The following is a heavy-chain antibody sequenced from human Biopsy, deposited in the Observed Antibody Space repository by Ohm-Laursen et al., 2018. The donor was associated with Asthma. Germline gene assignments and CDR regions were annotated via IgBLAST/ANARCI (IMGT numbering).Heavy chain of an antibody. D-gene: IGHD3-3*01. CDR3: AKARCYYFYCDMEV. V-gene: IGHV1-69*01. Sequence: SSVKVSCKSSGGTLNNYAINWVRQAPGQGLEWMGWIGPIFGYIKYAQKFQDRVTISADVFRNTVHLELSSLRSEDTAVLYCAKARCYYFYCDMEVWGQGTTVTVSS. CDR1: GGTLNNYA. CDR2: IGPIFGYI. J-gene: IGHJ6*02.